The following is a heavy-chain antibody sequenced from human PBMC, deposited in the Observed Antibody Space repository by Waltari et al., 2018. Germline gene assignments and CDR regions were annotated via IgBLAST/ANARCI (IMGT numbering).Heavy chain of an antibody. D-gene: IGHD2-21*02. CDR1: GGSISGFY. J-gene: IGHJ5*02. CDR2: IDYTGST. V-gene: IGHV4-59*01. Sequence: QVQLQESGPSLLKPSETLSLICTVSGGSISGFYWSWVRQPPGKGLDWIGYIDYTGSTNFNPSLKSGCTMSVDTSKNQFSLKLSSVTAADTAFYYCARGGGGDWEWFDPWGQGTLVTVSS. CDR3: ARGGGGDWEWFDP.